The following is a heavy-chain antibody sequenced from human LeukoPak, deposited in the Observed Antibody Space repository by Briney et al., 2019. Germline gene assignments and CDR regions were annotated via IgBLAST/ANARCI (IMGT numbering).Heavy chain of an antibody. CDR2: IDISGTSI. V-gene: IGHV3-48*03. D-gene: IGHD3-22*01. J-gene: IGHJ3*02. CDR3: ARGGSSGYNYNAFDI. CDR1: GFTFNNFE. Sequence: GGSLRLSCAVSGFTFNNFEMNWVRQAPGKGLEWVSYIDISGTSICYADSVKGRFTISRDNAKNSPYLQMNSLRAEDTAVYYCARGGSSGYNYNAFDIWGQGTVVTVSS.